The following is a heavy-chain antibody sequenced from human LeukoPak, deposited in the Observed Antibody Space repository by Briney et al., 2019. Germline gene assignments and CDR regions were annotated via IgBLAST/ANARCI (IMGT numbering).Heavy chain of an antibody. D-gene: IGHD3-16*01. J-gene: IGHJ4*02. CDR1: GFTFSTYE. CDR2: ISAGGLTT. V-gene: IGHV3-48*03. CDR3: TRRGGYFDY. Sequence: PGGSLRLSCAVSGFTFSTYEMNWVRQAPGKGLEWISCISAGGLTTYYADSVKGRFTISRDNAKNSLYLQMNSLRAEDTAVYYWTRRGGYFDYWGQGSLVTVSS.